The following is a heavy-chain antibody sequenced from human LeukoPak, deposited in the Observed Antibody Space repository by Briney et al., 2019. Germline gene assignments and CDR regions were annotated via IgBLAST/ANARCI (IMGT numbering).Heavy chain of an antibody. V-gene: IGHV4-59*01. Sequence: KPSETLSLTCPVSGGSISSYYWSWVRQPPGKGLEWIGYTYYSGSTNYNPSLKSRVTISVDTSKNQFSLKLSSVTAADTAVYYCARDHQATDYGDENGAFDIWGQGTMVTVSS. CDR3: ARDHQATDYGDENGAFDI. D-gene: IGHD4-17*01. CDR1: GGSISSYY. J-gene: IGHJ3*02. CDR2: TYYSGST.